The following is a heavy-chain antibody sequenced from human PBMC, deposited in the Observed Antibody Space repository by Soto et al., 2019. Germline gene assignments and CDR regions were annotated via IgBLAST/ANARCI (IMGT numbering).Heavy chain of an antibody. CDR3: ARQPDIVVVPAAPLKGYYYGMDV. CDR2: IDPSDSYT. V-gene: IGHV5-10-1*01. CDR1: GYSFTSYW. J-gene: IGHJ6*02. D-gene: IGHD2-2*01. Sequence: PGESLKISCKGSGYSFTSYWISWVRQMPGKGLEWMGRIDPSDSYTNYSPSFQGHVTISADKSISTAYLQWSSLEASDTAMYYCARQPDIVVVPAAPLKGYYYGMDVWGQGTTVTVSS.